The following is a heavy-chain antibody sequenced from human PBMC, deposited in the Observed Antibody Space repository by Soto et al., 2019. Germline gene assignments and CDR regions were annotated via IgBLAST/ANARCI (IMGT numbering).Heavy chain of an antibody. V-gene: IGHV4-59*01. CDR2: IYYSGRS. Sequence: WETLSLTCTVSDGSIGSYYWIWSRQPPGKGLEWVGYIYYSGRSKYKPSIKSGVTMSVDTSKNQFSMKLSSVIDADTGVYYCESYIVGATRFDTWGQGTLVTVSS. D-gene: IGHD1-26*01. CDR1: DGSIGSYY. J-gene: IGHJ5*02. CDR3: ESYIVGATRFDT.